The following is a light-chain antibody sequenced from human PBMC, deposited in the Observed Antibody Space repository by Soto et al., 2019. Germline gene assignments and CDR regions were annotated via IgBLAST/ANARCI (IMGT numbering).Light chain of an antibody. V-gene: IGKV3-20*01. J-gene: IGKJ1*01. Sequence: EIVLTQSPGTLSLSLGDRDTLSCRASQSVSSNYLAWYQQKPCQAPRLLIYGASSRATGIPDRFSGSGSGTDFTLTIARLESEDFAVYYCQQYGSSSWTFGQGTKV. CDR1: QSVSSNY. CDR2: GAS. CDR3: QQYGSSSWT.